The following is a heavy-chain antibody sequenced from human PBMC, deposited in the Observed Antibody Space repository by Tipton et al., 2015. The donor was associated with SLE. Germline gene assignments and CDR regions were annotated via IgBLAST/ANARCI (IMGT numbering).Heavy chain of an antibody. J-gene: IGHJ3*02. D-gene: IGHD2-15*01. CDR3: ARGLGVVVAVDFVI. V-gene: IGHV4-61*09. CDR1: GGSISSGSYY. Sequence: TLSLTCTVSGGSISSGSYYWSWIRQPAGKGLEWIGYIYTSGSTNYNPSLKSRVTISVDTSKNQFSLKLSSVTAADTAVYYCARGLGVVVAVDFVIWGQGTMVTVSS. CDR2: IYTSGST.